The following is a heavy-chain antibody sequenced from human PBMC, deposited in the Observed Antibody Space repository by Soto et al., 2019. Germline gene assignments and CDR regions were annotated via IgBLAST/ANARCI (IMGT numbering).Heavy chain of an antibody. D-gene: IGHD1-26*01. CDR3: ASRILRDYYYYGMDV. CDR2: IYHSGST. J-gene: IGHJ6*02. CDR1: GGSISSGGYS. V-gene: IGHV4-30-2*01. Sequence: SETLSLTCAVSGGSISSGGYSWSWIRQPPGKGLEWIGYIYHSGSTYYNPSLKSRVTISVDKSKNQFSLKLSSVTAADTAVYYCASRILRDYYYYGMDVWGQGTTVTVSS.